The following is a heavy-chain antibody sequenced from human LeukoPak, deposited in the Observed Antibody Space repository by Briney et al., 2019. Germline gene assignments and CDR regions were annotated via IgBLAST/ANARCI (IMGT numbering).Heavy chain of an antibody. CDR3: ATSSSWGGY. J-gene: IGHJ4*02. CDR1: GFTFSRSS. D-gene: IGHD6-13*01. Sequence: PGGSLRLSCAASGFTFSRSSMSWVRQAPGKGLEWVANIKQDGSETYYGDSVKGRFTISRDNAKKSLYLQMNSLTAEDTAVYYCATSSSWGGYWGQGTLVTVSS. CDR2: IKQDGSET. V-gene: IGHV3-7*01.